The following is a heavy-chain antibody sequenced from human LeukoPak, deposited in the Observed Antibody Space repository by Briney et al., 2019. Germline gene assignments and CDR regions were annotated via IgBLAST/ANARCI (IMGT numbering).Heavy chain of an antibody. CDR1: GFTFSSYG. Sequence: GGSLRLSCAASGFTFSSYGMHWVRQAPGKGLEWVAFIRYDGSNKYYADSVKVRFTISRDNSKNTLYLRMNSLRAEDTAVYYCARAPYSSSWYGGRPHIYSDYWGQGTLVTVSS. D-gene: IGHD6-13*01. V-gene: IGHV3-30*02. CDR3: ARAPYSSSWYGGRPHIYSDY. CDR2: IRYDGSNK. J-gene: IGHJ4*02.